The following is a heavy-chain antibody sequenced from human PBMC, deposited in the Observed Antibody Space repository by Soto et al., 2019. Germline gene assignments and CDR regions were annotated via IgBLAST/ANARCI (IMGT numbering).Heavy chain of an antibody. Sequence: QVQLVQSGDEVKKPGASVKVSCKASGYIFVNYGIALVRQAPEKGLEWMGWLSPYTGNTHSATKVQGRLTMTTEPSTTPAYMVLASLTSDDTSVYYCVMVDNLVTPTPQDVWGEGSTVTVAS. CDR2: LSPYTGNT. V-gene: IGHV1-18*01. CDR3: VMVDNLVTPTPQDV. J-gene: IGHJ6*04. CDR1: GYIFVNYG. D-gene: IGHD2-21*02.